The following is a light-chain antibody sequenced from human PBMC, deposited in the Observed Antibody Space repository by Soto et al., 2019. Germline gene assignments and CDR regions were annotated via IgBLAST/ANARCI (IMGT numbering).Light chain of an antibody. CDR2: TNN. CDR3: ASWDDSLNGRL. V-gene: IGLV1-44*01. CDR1: SSNIGSNT. Sequence: QSVLTQPPSASGTPGQRVTISCSGSSSNIGSNTVNWYQHLPGTAPKLLIYTNNQRPSGVPDRFSGSKSGTSASLAISGLQSEDEADCYCASWDDSLNGRLFGTGTKLTVL. J-gene: IGLJ1*01.